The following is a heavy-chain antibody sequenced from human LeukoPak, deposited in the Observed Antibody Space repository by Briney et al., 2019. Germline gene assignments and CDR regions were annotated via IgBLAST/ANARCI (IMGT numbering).Heavy chain of an antibody. CDR3: ARIFLYKWNNVPYYYYMDV. D-gene: IGHD1/OR15-1a*01. Sequence: PSETLSLTCAVYGGSFSGYYWSWIRQPPGKGLEWIGEINQSGSTNYNPSLKSRVTMSVDTSKNQFSLKLNSVTAADAAVYYCARIFLYKWNNVPYYYYMDVWGKGTTVTVSS. J-gene: IGHJ6*03. CDR1: GGSFSGYY. V-gene: IGHV4-34*01. CDR2: INQSGST.